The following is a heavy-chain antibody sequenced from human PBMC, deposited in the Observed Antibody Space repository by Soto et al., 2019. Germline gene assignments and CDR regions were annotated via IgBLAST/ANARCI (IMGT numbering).Heavy chain of an antibody. CDR3: ARDGPYYYDSSGYYYDAFDI. J-gene: IGHJ3*02. CDR1: GGTFSSYA. V-gene: IGHV1-69*13. D-gene: IGHD3-22*01. Sequence: GASVKVSCKASGGTFSSYAISWVRQAPGQGLEWMGGIIPIFGTANYAQKLQGRVTITADESTSTAYMELSSLRSEDTAVYYCARDGPYYYDSSGYYYDAFDIWGQGTMVTVSS. CDR2: IIPIFGTA.